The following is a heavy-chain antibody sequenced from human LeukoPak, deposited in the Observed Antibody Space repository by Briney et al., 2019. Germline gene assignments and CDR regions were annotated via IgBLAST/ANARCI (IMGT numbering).Heavy chain of an antibody. J-gene: IGHJ4*02. CDR2: IIPILGIA. D-gene: IGHD6-13*01. CDR1: GRTFSSYA. CDR3: ARDRRYGIAAAGTFDY. V-gene: IGHV1-69*04. Sequence: SVKVSCKASGRTFSSYAISWVRQAPGQGLEWMGRIIPILGIANYAQKFQGRVTITAGKSTSTAYMELSSLRSEDTAVYYCARDRRYGIAAAGTFDYWGQGTLVTVSS.